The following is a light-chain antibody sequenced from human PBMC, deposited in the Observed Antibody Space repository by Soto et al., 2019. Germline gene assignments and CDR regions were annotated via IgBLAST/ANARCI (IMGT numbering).Light chain of an antibody. V-gene: IGLV2-14*01. J-gene: IGLJ2*01. Sequence: QSALTQPASVSGSPGHSITISCTGTSSDVGVYNYVSWYQQHPGKAPKLIIYEVYNRPSGVSNRFSGSKSGNTASVTISGLQAEDEADYYCSSFTSRSTLVVFGGGTKVTVL. CDR3: SSFTSRSTLVV. CDR2: EVY. CDR1: SSDVGVYNY.